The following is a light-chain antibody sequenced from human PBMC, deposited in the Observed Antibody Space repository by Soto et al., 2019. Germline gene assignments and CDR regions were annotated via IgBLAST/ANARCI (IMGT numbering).Light chain of an antibody. CDR2: DAS. CDR3: QQNSNAPLT. CDR1: EDINSRS. J-gene: IGKJ4*01. Sequence: EIVLTQSPATLCLSTGERATLSCRASEDINSRSLAWYQQKPGRPPSLLMYDASYRATGIPSRFSGRGSGAFITLIVSMQEPEFLAHYYCQQNSNAPLTFGGGTKVDIK. V-gene: IGKV3D-20*02.